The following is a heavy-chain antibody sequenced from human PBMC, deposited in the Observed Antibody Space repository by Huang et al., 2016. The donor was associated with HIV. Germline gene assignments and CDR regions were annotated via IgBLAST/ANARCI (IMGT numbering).Heavy chain of an antibody. CDR1: EKSFNKSA. J-gene: IGHJ5*01. D-gene: IGHD2-2*01. V-gene: IGHV1-18*01. CDR3: ASPNPSSSTFWGLDS. CDR2: ISAENGDT. Sequence: ASVRVSCNTSEKSFNKSAFSWVRQAPGQGLEWMGWISAENGDTIYAQKFQGRVTMTTDTSTRTAYLDLGGLTSDDTAVYYCASPNPSSSTFWGLDSWGQGTLVTVSS.